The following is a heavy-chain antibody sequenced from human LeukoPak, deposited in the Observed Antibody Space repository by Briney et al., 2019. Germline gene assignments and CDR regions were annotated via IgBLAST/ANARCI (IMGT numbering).Heavy chain of an antibody. D-gene: IGHD5-12*01. CDR3: ARAGGYSGYDSFDY. CDR2: ISYDGSNK. CDR1: GFTFSDYY. Sequence: PGGSLRLSCAASGFTFSDYYMSWIRQAPGKGLEWVAVISYDGSNKYYADSVKGRFTISRDNSKNTLYLQMNSLRAEDTAVYYCARAGGYSGYDSFDYRGQGTLVTVSS. J-gene: IGHJ4*02. V-gene: IGHV3-30-3*01.